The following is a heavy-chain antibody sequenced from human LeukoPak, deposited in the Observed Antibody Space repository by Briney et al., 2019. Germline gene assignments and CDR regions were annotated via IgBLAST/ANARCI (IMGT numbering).Heavy chain of an antibody. D-gene: IGHD3-9*01. J-gene: IGHJ4*02. CDR2: IWYDGSDK. CDR3: ARDLRTRYLDY. Sequence: GGSLRLSCAASGFTFTTYGMHWVRQAPGKWLEWVAFIWYDGSDKYYAASVRGRFTISRDISKNTLYLEMNSLRAEDTAVYYCARDLRTRYLDYWGQGTLVTVSS. V-gene: IGHV3-33*01. CDR1: GFTFTTYG.